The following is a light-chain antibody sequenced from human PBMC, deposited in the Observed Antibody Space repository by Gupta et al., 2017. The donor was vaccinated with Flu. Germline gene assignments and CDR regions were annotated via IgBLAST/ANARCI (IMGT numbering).Light chain of an antibody. CDR2: EDR. CDR3: HAWDRNTVI. J-gene: IGLJ2*01. CDR1: KLGDKY. V-gene: IGLV3-1*01. Sequence: YEVTQPPSMSVSPGQTATITCSGDKLGDKYVCWYQQKPGQSPVVVIYEDRRRPSGIPERFSGSNSGNTATLTISETQAVDEADYYCHAWDRNTVIFGGGTKLTVL.